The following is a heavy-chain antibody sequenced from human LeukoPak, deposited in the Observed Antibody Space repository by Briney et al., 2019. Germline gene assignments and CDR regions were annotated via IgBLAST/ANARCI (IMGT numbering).Heavy chain of an antibody. V-gene: IGHV3-66*01. D-gene: IGHD1-26*01. CDR3: ARGIVGVSLYFDY. CDR2: IYGGGST. Sequence: GGSLRLSCAASGFTVSSNYMSWVRQAPGKGLEWVSVIYGGGSTYYADSVKGRFTISRDNSKNTLYLQMNSPRAEDTAVYYCARGIVGVSLYFDYWGQGALVTVSS. J-gene: IGHJ4*02. CDR1: GFTVSSNY.